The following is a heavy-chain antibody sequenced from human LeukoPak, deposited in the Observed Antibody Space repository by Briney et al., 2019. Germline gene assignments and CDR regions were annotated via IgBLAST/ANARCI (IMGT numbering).Heavy chain of an antibody. D-gene: IGHD2-2*01. V-gene: IGHV3-7*04. Sequence: GGSLRLSCTASGFAFSIYWMSWVRQAPGKGLDWVANIKPDGSEQYYVDSVRGRFTVSRDNAKNSLYLQMNSLSAEDTAVYYCARDNNAAFDIWGLGTMVTVSS. CDR2: IKPDGSEQ. J-gene: IGHJ3*02. CDR3: ARDNNAAFDI. CDR1: GFAFSIYW.